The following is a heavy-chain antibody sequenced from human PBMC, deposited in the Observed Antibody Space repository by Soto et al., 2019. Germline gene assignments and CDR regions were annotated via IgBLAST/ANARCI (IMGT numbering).Heavy chain of an antibody. CDR2: RTYTGNT. CDR3: ARDRHAGFANYFDP. J-gene: IGHJ5*02. D-gene: IGHD4-4*01. V-gene: IGHV4-59*01. Sequence: PAETLSLTCVVSGGSMTSYHWSWIRQFPGKGLEWMAYRTYTGNTNYDPSLKSRFTISRSTSKKELSLKLTCMTEADPAVYACARDRHAGFANYFDPWGKGTLVTVSS. CDR1: GGSMTSYH.